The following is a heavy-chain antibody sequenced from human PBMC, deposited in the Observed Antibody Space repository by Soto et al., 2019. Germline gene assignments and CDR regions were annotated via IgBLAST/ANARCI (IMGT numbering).Heavy chain of an antibody. CDR3: AKPLGPADYDFWSGYYLWLDAFDI. Sequence: GGSLRLSCAASGFTFSSYAMSWVRQAPGKGLEWVSAISGSGGSTYYADSVKGRFTISRDNSKNTLYLQMNSLRAEDTAVYYCAKPLGPADYDFWSGYYLWLDAFDIWGQGTMVTVSS. CDR2: ISGSGGST. CDR1: GFTFSSYA. D-gene: IGHD3-3*01. V-gene: IGHV3-23*01. J-gene: IGHJ3*02.